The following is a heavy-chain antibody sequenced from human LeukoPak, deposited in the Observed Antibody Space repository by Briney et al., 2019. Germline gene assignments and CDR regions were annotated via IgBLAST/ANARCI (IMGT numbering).Heavy chain of an antibody. CDR1: GYTFTSYG. Sequence: ASVKVSCKASGYTFTSYGISWVRQAPGQGLEWMGWIGAYNGNTNYAQKLQGRVTMTTDTSTSTAYMELRSLRSDDTAVYYCAREYSYGPPWDYWGQGTLVTVSS. J-gene: IGHJ4*02. D-gene: IGHD5-18*01. CDR3: AREYSYGPPWDY. CDR2: IGAYNGNT. V-gene: IGHV1-18*01.